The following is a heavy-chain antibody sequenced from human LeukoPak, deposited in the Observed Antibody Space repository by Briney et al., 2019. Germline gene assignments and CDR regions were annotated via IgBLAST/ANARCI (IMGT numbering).Heavy chain of an antibody. V-gene: IGHV4-39*07. Sequence: PSETLSLTCNVSGASISNSTYYWGWIRQPPGKGLEWIGSIYYSGSTYCKPSLKSRLTISVDTSKNQFSVNLSSVTAADTAVYYCATVDTMVRGVNPSFDYWGQGTLVTVSS. D-gene: IGHD3-10*01. J-gene: IGHJ4*02. CDR3: ATVDTMVRGVNPSFDY. CDR1: GASISNSTYY. CDR2: IYYSGST.